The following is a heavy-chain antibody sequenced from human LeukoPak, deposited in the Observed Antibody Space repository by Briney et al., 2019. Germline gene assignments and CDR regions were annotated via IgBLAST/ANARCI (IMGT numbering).Heavy chain of an antibody. V-gene: IGHV3-48*03. CDR1: GFTFSSYE. D-gene: IGHD5-18*01. Sequence: PGGSLRLSCAASGFTFSSYEMNWVRQAPGKGLEWVSYISSSGSTIYYADSVKGRFTISRDNAKNSLYLQMNSLRAEDTAIYYCAKGAGIQLWPSFDYWGQGTLVTVSS. CDR3: AKGAGIQLWPSFDY. CDR2: ISSSGSTI. J-gene: IGHJ4*02.